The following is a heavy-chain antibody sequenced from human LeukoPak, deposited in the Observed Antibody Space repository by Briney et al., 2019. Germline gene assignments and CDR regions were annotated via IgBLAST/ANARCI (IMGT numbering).Heavy chain of an antibody. CDR1: GFTFSSYA. D-gene: IGHD2-2*01. CDR3: AKDIVVVPAAYDY. Sequence: PGGSLRLSCAAPGFTFSSYAMSWVRQAPGKGLEWVSAISGSGGSTYYADSVKGRFTISRDNSKNTLYLQMNSLRAEDTAVYYCAKDIVVVPAAYDYWGQGTLVTVSS. CDR2: ISGSGGST. J-gene: IGHJ4*02. V-gene: IGHV3-23*01.